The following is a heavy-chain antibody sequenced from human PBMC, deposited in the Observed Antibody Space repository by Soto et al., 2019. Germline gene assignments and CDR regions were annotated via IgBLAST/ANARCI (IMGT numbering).Heavy chain of an antibody. CDR3: ARGKWLPSRYFDL. J-gene: IGHJ2*01. D-gene: IGHD5-12*01. Sequence: WVRQATGQGLEWMGWMNPNSGNTGYAQKFQGRVTMTRNTSISTAYMELSSLSSEDTAVYYCARGKWLPSRYFDLWGRGTLVTV. CDR2: MNPNSGNT. V-gene: IGHV1-8*01.